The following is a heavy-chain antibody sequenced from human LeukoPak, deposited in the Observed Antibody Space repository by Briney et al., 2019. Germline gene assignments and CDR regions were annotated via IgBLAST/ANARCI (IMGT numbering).Heavy chain of an antibody. CDR3: AKDIRAVAGASSAFDI. V-gene: IGHV3-9*03. J-gene: IGHJ3*02. CDR1: GFTFDGYA. Sequence: GGSLRLSCAASGFTFDGYAMHWVRQAPGKGLEWVSGISWNSGSIGYADSVKGRFTISRDNAKNSLYLQMNSLRAEDMALYYCAKDIRAVAGASSAFDIWGQGTMVTVSS. D-gene: IGHD6-19*01. CDR2: ISWNSGSI.